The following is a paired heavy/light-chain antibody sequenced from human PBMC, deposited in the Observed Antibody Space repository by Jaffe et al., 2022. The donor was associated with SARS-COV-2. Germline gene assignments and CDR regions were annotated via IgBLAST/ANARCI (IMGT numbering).Heavy chain of an antibody. J-gene: IGHJ6*02. CDR3: TPYYAMDV. V-gene: IGHV3-15*01. CDR1: GFTFTHAW. CDR2: IKSKRDGGTT. Sequence: EMQLVESGGGLVKPGGSLRLSCAVSGFTFTHAWMSWVRQAPGKGLEWVGLIKSKRDGGTTDYAAPVKGRFTISRDDSKNTLYLQMNSLKTDDTAVYYCTPYYAMDVWGQGTTVTVSS.
Light chain of an antibody. Sequence: EIVLTQSPGTLSLSPGERATLSCRASQTVNSNYLAWYQQKPGQAPRPLIYIASSRATGIPDRFSGSGSGTDFTLTISRLEPEDFAVYYCQQYGNSPITFGQGTRLEIK. V-gene: IGKV3-20*01. CDR2: IAS. J-gene: IGKJ5*01. CDR1: QTVNSNY. CDR3: QQYGNSPIT.